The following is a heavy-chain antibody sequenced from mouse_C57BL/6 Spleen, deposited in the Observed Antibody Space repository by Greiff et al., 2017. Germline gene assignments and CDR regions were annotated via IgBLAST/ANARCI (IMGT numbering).Heavy chain of an antibody. CDR1: GYTFTSYW. Sequence: QVQLQQPGAELVKPGASVKLSCKASGYTFTSYWMHWVKQRPGQGLEWIGMIHPNSGSTNYNEKFKSKATLTVDKSSSTAYMQLSSLTSEDSAVYYCATVYSSLAWFAYWGQGTLVTVSA. CDR2: IHPNSGST. V-gene: IGHV1-64*01. J-gene: IGHJ3*01. CDR3: ATVYSSLAWFAY. D-gene: IGHD2-12*01.